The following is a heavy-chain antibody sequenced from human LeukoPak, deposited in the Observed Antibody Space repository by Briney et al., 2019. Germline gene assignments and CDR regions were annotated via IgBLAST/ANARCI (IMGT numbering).Heavy chain of an antibody. V-gene: IGHV4-4*09. CDR1: GGSISSYY. CDR3: ARHAVVPAADYFDY. D-gene: IGHD2-2*01. J-gene: IGHJ4*02. Sequence: PSETLSLTCTVSGGSISSYYWSWIRQPPGKGLEWIGYIYTSGSINYNPSPKSRVTISVDTSKNQFSLKLSSVTAADTAVYYCARHAVVPAADYFDYWGQGTLVTVSS. CDR2: IYTSGSI.